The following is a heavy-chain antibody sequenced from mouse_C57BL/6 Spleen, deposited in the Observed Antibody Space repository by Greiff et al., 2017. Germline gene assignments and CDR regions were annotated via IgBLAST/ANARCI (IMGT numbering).Heavy chain of an antibody. CDR2: IDPENGDT. V-gene: IGHV14-4*01. CDR1: GFNIKDDY. CDR3: TAYYGYKAWFAY. D-gene: IGHD2-9*01. J-gene: IGHJ3*01. Sequence: VQLQQSGAELVRPGASVKLSCTASGFNIKDDYMHWVKQRPEQGLEWIGWIDPENGDTEYASKFQGKATITADTSSNTAYLQLSSLTSVDTAVYYCTAYYGYKAWFAYWGQGTLVTVSA.